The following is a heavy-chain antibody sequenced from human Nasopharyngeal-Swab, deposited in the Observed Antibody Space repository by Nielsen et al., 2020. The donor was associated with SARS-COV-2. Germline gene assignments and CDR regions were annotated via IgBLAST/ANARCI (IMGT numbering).Heavy chain of an antibody. Sequence: VRQMPGKGLAWVAFIRYDGFNQHYADSVKGRFTISRDSFKNTLYLQLNSLRAEDTAVYYCAKDHKMDSGGGVGYMDVWGKGATVTVSS. V-gene: IGHV3-30*02. J-gene: IGHJ6*03. D-gene: IGHD3-16*01. CDR3: AKDHKMDSGGGVGYMDV. CDR2: IRYDGFNQ.